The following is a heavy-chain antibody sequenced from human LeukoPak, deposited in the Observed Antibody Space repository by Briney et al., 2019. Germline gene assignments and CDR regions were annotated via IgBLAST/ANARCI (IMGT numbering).Heavy chain of an antibody. V-gene: IGHV4-39*01. Sequence: PSETLSLTCTVSGGSISSRNYYWGWIRQPPGKGLEWIGGVYYTGTTYSNPSLKSRVTISVDTSKNQFSLRLSSVTAADTAVYYCARIGLSMVRGAHFRPVRRYYMDVWGKGTTVTISS. D-gene: IGHD3-10*01. J-gene: IGHJ6*03. CDR1: GGSISSRNYY. CDR3: ARIGLSMVRGAHFRPVRRYYMDV. CDR2: VYYTGTT.